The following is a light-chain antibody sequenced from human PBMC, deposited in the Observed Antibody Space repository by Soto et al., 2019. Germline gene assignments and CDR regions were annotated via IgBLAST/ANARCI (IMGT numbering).Light chain of an antibody. CDR2: GAS. CDR3: QQYNNWRT. Sequence: EIVMTQSPATLSVSPGERATLSCRASRSVSSNLAWYQQKPGQAPRLLIYGASTRATGIPARFSGSGSGTEFTLTISSLQSEDFAVYYCQQYNNWRTFGQGTK. CDR1: RSVSSN. V-gene: IGKV3-15*01. J-gene: IGKJ1*01.